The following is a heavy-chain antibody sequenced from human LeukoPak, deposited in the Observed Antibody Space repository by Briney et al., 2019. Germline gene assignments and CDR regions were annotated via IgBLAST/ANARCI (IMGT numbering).Heavy chain of an antibody. CDR1: GGSISSYY. CDR3: ARVRGYDFWSGQANDAFDI. Sequence: ASETLSLTCTVSGGSISSYYWSRIRQPAGKGLEWIGRIYTSGSTNYNPSLKSRVTMSVDTSKNQFSLKLSSVTAADTAVYYCARVRGYDFWSGQANDAFDIWGQGTMVTVSS. J-gene: IGHJ3*02. D-gene: IGHD3-3*01. CDR2: IYTSGST. V-gene: IGHV4-4*07.